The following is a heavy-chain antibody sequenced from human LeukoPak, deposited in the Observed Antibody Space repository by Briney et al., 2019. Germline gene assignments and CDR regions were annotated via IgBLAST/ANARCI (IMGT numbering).Heavy chain of an antibody. CDR2: IYTSGST. D-gene: IGHD6-13*01. CDR3: ARDRAAAGWFDP. J-gene: IGHJ5*02. CDR1: GGSISSGSYY. Sequence: SQTLSLTCTVSGGSISSGSYYWSWIRQPAGKGLEWIGRIYTSGSTNYNPSLKSRVTISVDTSKNQLSLKLSSVTAADTAVYYCARDRAAAGWFDPWGQGTLVTVSS. V-gene: IGHV4-61*02.